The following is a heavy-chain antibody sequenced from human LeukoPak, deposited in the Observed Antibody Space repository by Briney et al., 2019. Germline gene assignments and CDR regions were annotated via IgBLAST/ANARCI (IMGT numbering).Heavy chain of an antibody. CDR1: GYTFSSYG. Sequence: ASVKVSCKTSGYTFSSYGISWVRQAPGQGLEWMGWISTYNGNTNYAQKLQGRVTMTTDTSTSTGYVELRSLRSDDTAVYYCARAGITTQIDYWGQGTLVTVSS. CDR2: ISTYNGNT. CDR3: ARAGITTQIDY. V-gene: IGHV1-18*01. J-gene: IGHJ4*02. D-gene: IGHD6-19*01.